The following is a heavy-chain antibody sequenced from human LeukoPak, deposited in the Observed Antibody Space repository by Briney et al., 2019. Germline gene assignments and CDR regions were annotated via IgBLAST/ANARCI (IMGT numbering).Heavy chain of an antibody. CDR1: GFTFSSYG. J-gene: IGHJ4*02. D-gene: IGHD3-10*01. V-gene: IGHV3-30*02. Sequence: GRSLRLSCAASGFTFSSYGMHWVRQAPGKGLGWVAFIRYDGSNKYYADSVKGRFTISRDNSKNTLYLQMNSLRAEDTAVYYCAKDPMVRGVIGRYFDYWGQGALVTVSS. CDR3: AKDPMVRGVIGRYFDY. CDR2: IRYDGSNK.